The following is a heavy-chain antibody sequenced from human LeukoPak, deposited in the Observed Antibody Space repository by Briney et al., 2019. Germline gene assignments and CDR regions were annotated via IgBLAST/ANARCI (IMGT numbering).Heavy chain of an antibody. CDR1: GVSISSYY. V-gene: IGHV4-59*01. Sequence: SETLSLTCTVSGVSISSYYWTWLRQPPGKGLEWLGYIYYTGTTNYNPSLKSRLTLSVDTSRNQVSLKLSSVTAADTAVYYCARGGYASAFDLWGQGTMVTVSS. CDR3: ARGGYASAFDL. D-gene: IGHD2-2*01. CDR2: IYYTGTT. J-gene: IGHJ3*01.